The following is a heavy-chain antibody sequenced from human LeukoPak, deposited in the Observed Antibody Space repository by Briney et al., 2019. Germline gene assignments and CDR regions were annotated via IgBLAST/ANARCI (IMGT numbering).Heavy chain of an antibody. V-gene: IGHV1-69*13. CDR3: ARDSITIFGVVRRNWFDP. Sequence: GASVKVSCKASGGTFSSYAISWVRQAPGQGLEWMGGIIPIFGTANYAQKFQGRVTITADESTSTAYMELSSLRSEDTAVYYCARDSITIFGVVRRNWFDPWGQGTLVTVSS. CDR2: IIPIFGTA. J-gene: IGHJ5*02. D-gene: IGHD3-3*01. CDR1: GGTFSSYA.